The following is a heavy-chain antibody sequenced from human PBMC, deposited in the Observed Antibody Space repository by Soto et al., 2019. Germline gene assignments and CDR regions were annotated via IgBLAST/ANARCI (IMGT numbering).Heavy chain of an antibody. D-gene: IGHD2-2*01. V-gene: IGHV1-3*01. Sequence: VASVKVSCKASGYTFTSYAMHWVRQAPGQRLEWMGWINPGNGNTKYSQRFQGRVTITRDTSASTAYMELSSLRSEDTAVYHCARSVAIPVAPEDWGQGTLVTVAS. CDR3: ARSVAIPVAPED. CDR1: GYTFTSYA. J-gene: IGHJ4*02. CDR2: INPGNGNT.